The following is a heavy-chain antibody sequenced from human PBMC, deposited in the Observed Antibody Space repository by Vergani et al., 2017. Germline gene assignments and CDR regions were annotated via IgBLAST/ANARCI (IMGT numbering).Heavy chain of an antibody. Sequence: QVQLVQSGAEVKKPGASVKVSCKPSGYTFTSYGITWVRQAPGQGLEWMGWISAYNGNKNYAQKLQGRVTMTTDTSTSTDYMELRSLRSDDTAVYYCAGEVTMVRGVIPYYYYMDVWGKGTTVTVSS. V-gene: IGHV1-18*01. CDR2: ISAYNGNK. D-gene: IGHD3-10*01. CDR1: GYTFTSYG. CDR3: AGEVTMVRGVIPYYYYMDV. J-gene: IGHJ6*03.